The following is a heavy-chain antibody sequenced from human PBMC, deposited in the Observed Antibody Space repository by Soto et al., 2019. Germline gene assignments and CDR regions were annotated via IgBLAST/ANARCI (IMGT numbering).Heavy chain of an antibody. Sequence: ASVKVSCKASGYTFTGYYMHWVRQAPGQGLEWMGWINPNSGGTNYAQKFQGWVTMTRDTSISTAYMELSRLRSDDTAVYYCARERFEYSSSYRGNGAFDIWGQGTMVTVSS. CDR1: GYTFTGYY. J-gene: IGHJ3*02. V-gene: IGHV1-2*04. CDR2: INPNSGGT. D-gene: IGHD6-6*01. CDR3: ARERFEYSSSYRGNGAFDI.